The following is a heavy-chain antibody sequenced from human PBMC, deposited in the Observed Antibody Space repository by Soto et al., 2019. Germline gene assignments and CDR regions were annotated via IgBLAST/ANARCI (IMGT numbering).Heavy chain of an antibody. CDR1: GYIFTNFY. Sequence: QVQLVQPGAEVKKPGASVKFSCKASGYIFTNFYIHWVRQAPGQGLEWIGIINPNGGSTNYAQNFQGRVTITRDTSTSTVYMDLSSLRSEDTAVYYCTRRLASGDYWGQGTLITVSS. J-gene: IGHJ4*02. CDR2: INPNGGST. V-gene: IGHV1-46*03. CDR3: TRRLASGDY. D-gene: IGHD6-25*01.